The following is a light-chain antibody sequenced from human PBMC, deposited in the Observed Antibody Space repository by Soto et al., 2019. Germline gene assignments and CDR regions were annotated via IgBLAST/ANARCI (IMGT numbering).Light chain of an antibody. CDR1: QGISSY. CDR2: AAS. CDR3: QQLNSCPIT. Sequence: DIQLTQSPSFLSASVGDRVTITCRASQGISSYLAWYQRKPGKAPKLLIYAASTLQSGVPSRFSGSGSGTEFSLTISSLQPEDFATYYFQQLNSCPITFGQGTQLEIK. V-gene: IGKV1-9*01. J-gene: IGKJ5*01.